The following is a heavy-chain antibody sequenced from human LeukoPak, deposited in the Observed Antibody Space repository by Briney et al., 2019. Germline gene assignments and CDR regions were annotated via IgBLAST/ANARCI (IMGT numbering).Heavy chain of an antibody. Sequence: GGSLRLSCAASGFTFSSYEMNWVRQAPGKGLEWVSYISSSGSTIYYADSVKGRFTISRDNAKNSLYLQMNGLRAEDTAVYYCARGPHCSGGSCYSGNFDYWGQGTLVTVSS. V-gene: IGHV3-48*03. J-gene: IGHJ4*02. CDR2: ISSSGSTI. CDR3: ARGPHCSGGSCYSGNFDY. CDR1: GFTFSSYE. D-gene: IGHD2-15*01.